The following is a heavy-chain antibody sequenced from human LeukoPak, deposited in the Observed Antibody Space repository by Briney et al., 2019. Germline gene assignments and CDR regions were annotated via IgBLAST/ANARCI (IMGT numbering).Heavy chain of an antibody. Sequence: SETLSLTCTVSGGSISSYYWSWIRQPPGKGLEWIGYIYYSGSTNYNPSLKSRVSISVDTSKNQFSLKLSSVTAADTAVYYCARRSIAALRFDYWGQGTLVTVSS. V-gene: IGHV4-59*01. CDR3: ARRSIAALRFDY. CDR2: IYYSGST. J-gene: IGHJ4*02. CDR1: GGSISSYY. D-gene: IGHD6-6*01.